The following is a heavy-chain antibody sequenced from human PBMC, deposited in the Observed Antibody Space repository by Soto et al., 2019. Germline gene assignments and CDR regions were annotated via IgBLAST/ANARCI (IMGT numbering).Heavy chain of an antibody. D-gene: IGHD3-22*01. Sequence: GGSLRLSCAASGFTFSSYAMSWVRQAPGKGLEWVSAISGSGGSTYYADSVKGRFTISRDNSKNTLYLQMNSLRAEDTAVYYCAKDRLSTMIVVVTPAPFDYWGQGTLVTVSS. V-gene: IGHV3-23*01. CDR2: ISGSGGST. CDR1: GFTFSSYA. CDR3: AKDRLSTMIVVVTPAPFDY. J-gene: IGHJ4*02.